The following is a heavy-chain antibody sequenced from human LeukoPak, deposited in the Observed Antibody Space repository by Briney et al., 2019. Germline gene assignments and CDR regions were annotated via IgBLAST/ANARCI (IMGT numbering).Heavy chain of an antibody. CDR1: GFTFSSYS. J-gene: IGHJ4*02. Sequence: GGSLRLSCAASGFTFSSYSMNWVRQAPGKGLEWVSYISSSSSTIYYADSVKGRFTISRDNAKNSLYLQMNSLRAEDTAVYYCARVSHYYDSSGFDYWGQGTLVTVSS. V-gene: IGHV3-48*01. CDR2: ISSSSSTI. D-gene: IGHD3-22*01. CDR3: ARVSHYYDSSGFDY.